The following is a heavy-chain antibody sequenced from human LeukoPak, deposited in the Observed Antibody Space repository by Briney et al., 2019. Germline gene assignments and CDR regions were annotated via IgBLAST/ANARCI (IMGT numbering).Heavy chain of an antibody. D-gene: IGHD6-19*01. Sequence: GGSLRLSCAVTGLTFSSYAMSWVRQAPGKGLEWVSGISGSGVSTYYADSVKGRFTISRDNSKKTLYLQMNSLRAEDTAIYYCAKDPRIAVAGMGDYWGQGTLVIVSS. V-gene: IGHV3-23*01. J-gene: IGHJ4*02. CDR3: AKDPRIAVAGMGDY. CDR1: GLTFSSYA. CDR2: ISGSGVST.